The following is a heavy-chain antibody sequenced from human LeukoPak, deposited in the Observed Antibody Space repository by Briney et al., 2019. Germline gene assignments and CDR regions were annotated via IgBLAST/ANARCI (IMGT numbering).Heavy chain of an antibody. CDR1: GFTFSSYG. V-gene: IGHV3-30*18. J-gene: IGHJ5*02. Sequence: GGSLRLSCAASGFTFSSYGMHWVRQAPGKGLEWVAVISYDGSNKYYADSVKGRFTISRDNSKNTLYLQMNSLRAEDTAVYYCAKHYDSSGYYNNWFDPWGQGTLVTVSS. CDR3: AKHYDSSGYYNNWFDP. D-gene: IGHD3-22*01. CDR2: ISYDGSNK.